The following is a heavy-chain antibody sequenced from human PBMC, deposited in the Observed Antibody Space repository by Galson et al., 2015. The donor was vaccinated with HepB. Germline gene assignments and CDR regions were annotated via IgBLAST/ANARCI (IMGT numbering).Heavy chain of an antibody. CDR2: INAGNGNT. CDR1: GYTFTSYA. D-gene: IGHD2-15*01. V-gene: IGHV1-3*01. Sequence: KVSCKASGYTFTSYAMHWVRQAPGQRLEWMGWINAGNGNTKYSQKFQGRVTITRDTSASTAYMELSSLRSEDTAVYYCARGYCSGGSCYFPYWGQGTLVTVSS. CDR3: ARGYCSGGSCYFPY. J-gene: IGHJ4*02.